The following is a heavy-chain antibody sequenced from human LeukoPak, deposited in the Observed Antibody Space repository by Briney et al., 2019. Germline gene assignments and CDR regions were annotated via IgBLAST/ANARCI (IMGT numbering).Heavy chain of an antibody. CDR3: ARAGAYSSSSSVGL. D-gene: IGHD6-6*01. V-gene: IGHV3-7*01. CDR2: ILQVGSEK. Sequence: SGGSLRLSCAASGFTFSSYWMSWVRQTPGKGLEWVAIILQVGSEKHYVASVKGRFTISRDNAKNSVYLQMNSLRAEDTAVYYCARAGAYSSSSSVGLWGQGTLVTVSS. J-gene: IGHJ4*02. CDR1: GFTFSSYW.